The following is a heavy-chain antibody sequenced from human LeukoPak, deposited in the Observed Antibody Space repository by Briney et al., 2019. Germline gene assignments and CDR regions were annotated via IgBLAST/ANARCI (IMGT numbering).Heavy chain of an antibody. J-gene: IGHJ4*02. CDR2: IVWNSGNI. CDR1: GFTFDDYA. V-gene: IGHV3-9*01. D-gene: IGHD2-15*01. CDR3: AKDVRRSYSALDS. Sequence: PGRSLRLSCAASGFTFDDYAMPWFRQAPGKGLEWVSGIVWNSGNIVYADSVKGRFTISRDNAKNSLYLQMNSLRAEDTAFYYCAKDVRRSYSALDSWGQGTLVTVSS.